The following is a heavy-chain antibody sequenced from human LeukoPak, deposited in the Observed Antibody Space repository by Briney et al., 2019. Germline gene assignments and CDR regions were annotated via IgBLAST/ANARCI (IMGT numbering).Heavy chain of an antibody. J-gene: IGHJ4*02. D-gene: IGHD2-2*01. V-gene: IGHV3-23*01. CDR3: AKDQVVPFDY. CDR2: ISGSDTTT. CDR1: GFTFSNSG. Sequence: GGSLRLSCAASGFTFSNSGMSWVRQAPGKGLEWVSYISGSDTTTHYADSVKGRFTISRDNSKNTLYLQMNSLRAEDTAVYFCAKDQVVPFDYWGQGTLVTVSS.